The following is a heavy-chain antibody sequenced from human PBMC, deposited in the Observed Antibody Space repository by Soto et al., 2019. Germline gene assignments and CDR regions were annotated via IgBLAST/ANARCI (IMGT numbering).Heavy chain of an antibody. V-gene: IGHV3-30-3*01. D-gene: IGHD3-9*01. J-gene: IGHJ6*02. CDR1: GXTVSSYW. CDR3: PRDRAIYYDILTGPNPEYYYYYGMDV. Sequence: GSLRLSCAASGXTVSSYWMHWVRQAPGRGLELGAFISYDGSNKYYADSVKGRFTISRDNSENTLYLQMNSLRPEETAVYYCPRDRAIYYDILTGPNPEYYYYYGMDVWGQGTTGTVSS. CDR2: ISYDGSNK.